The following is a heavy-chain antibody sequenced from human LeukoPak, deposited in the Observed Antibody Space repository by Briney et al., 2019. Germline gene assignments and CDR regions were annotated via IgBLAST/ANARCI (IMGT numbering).Heavy chain of an antibody. V-gene: IGHV3-23*01. CDR1: GFTFSSYA. D-gene: IGHD3-3*01. CDR3: AKDPRFLYRMGAFDI. Sequence: SGGSLRLSCAASGFTFSSYAMSWVRQAPGKGLEWVSAISGSGGSTYYADSVKGRFTISRDNSKNTLYLQMNSLRAEDTAVYYCAKDPRFLYRMGAFDIWGQGTMVTVSS. CDR2: ISGSGGST. J-gene: IGHJ3*02.